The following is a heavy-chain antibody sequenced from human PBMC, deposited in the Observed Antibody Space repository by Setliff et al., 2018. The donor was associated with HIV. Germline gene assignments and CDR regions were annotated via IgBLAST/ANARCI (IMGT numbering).Heavy chain of an antibody. V-gene: IGHV4-39*01. D-gene: IGHD4-17*01. J-gene: IGHJ4*02. Sequence: PSETLSLTCTVSGGAFKNSSSYWGWIRQPPGKGLEYIGGIFYSGSPYYNPSLKSRVTISVDTSKSQLSLKLSSVTAADTAVYYCARHAYSSDLRISYCDSWGQGSLVTVSS. CDR2: IFYSGSP. CDR1: GGAFKNSSSY. CDR3: ARHAYSSDLRISYCDS.